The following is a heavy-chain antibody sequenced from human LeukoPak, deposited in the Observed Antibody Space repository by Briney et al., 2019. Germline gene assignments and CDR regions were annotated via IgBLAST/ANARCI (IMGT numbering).Heavy chain of an antibody. CDR3: ARDVGSAFDY. CDR2: IYHTGST. Sequence: SESLSLTCSVTSYSISSGYYWVWIRQPPGTGMEWIGTIYHTGSTSYNPSLSSRVTMSVEASKNQFSLKLSSLTAADTAVYYCARDVGSAFDYWGQGLLVTVSS. V-gene: IGHV4-38-2*02. D-gene: IGHD1-26*01. CDR1: SYSISSGYY. J-gene: IGHJ4*02.